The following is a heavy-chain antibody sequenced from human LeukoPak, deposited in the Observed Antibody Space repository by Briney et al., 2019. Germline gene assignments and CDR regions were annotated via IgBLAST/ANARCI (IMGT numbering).Heavy chain of an antibody. Sequence: SETLSLTCAVSGGSFSDYYWSWIRQSPGKGLEWIGEINHDGSTTYNPSLKSRVTISVDTSKNQFSLKLSSVTAADTAVYYCASSFIVVVPAATSHYNWFDLWGQGTLVTVSS. CDR2: INHDGST. V-gene: IGHV4-34*01. D-gene: IGHD2-2*01. CDR3: ASSFIVVVPAATSHYNWFDL. J-gene: IGHJ5*02. CDR1: GGSFSDYY.